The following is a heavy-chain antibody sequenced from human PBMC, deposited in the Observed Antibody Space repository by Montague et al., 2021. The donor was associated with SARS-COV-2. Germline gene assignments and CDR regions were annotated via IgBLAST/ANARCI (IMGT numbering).Heavy chain of an antibody. CDR3: ASQVPDFWSGIDY. D-gene: IGHD3-3*01. CDR1: GCSISSYY. J-gene: IGHJ4*02. CDR2: IYYSGST. V-gene: IGHV4-59*01. Sequence: SETLSLTCTVPGCSISSYYWSWIRQPPGKGLEWIGYIYYSGSTNYNPSLKSRVTISVDTSKNQFSLKLSSVTAADTAVYYCASQVPDFWSGIDYWGQGTLVTVSS.